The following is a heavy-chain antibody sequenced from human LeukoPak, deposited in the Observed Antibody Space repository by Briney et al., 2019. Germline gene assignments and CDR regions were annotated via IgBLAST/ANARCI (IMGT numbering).Heavy chain of an antibody. J-gene: IGHJ4*02. CDR2: ISSSSSYI. CDR3: SGYEYYDYVWGSYRHGD. Sequence: GGSLRLSCAASGFTFSSYSMNWVRQAPGKGLEWVSSISSSSSYIYYADSVKGRFTISRDNAKNSLYLQMNGLRAEDTAVYYCSGYEYYDYVWGSYRHGDWGQGTLVTVSS. V-gene: IGHV3-21*01. CDR1: GFTFSSYS. D-gene: IGHD3-16*02.